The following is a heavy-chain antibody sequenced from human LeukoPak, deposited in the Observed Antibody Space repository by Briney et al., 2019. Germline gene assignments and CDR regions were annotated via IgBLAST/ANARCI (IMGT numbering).Heavy chain of an antibody. Sequence: SETLSLTCTVSGGAISSGGYSWNWIRQSPGKGLEWIGCIYDRGPAYYNPSLKSRFTLSVDRPKNQFFLNVTSLTAADTAVYYCARSRQASGLFNSWGQGTLVVVSS. D-gene: IGHD3-10*01. CDR1: GGAISSGGYS. CDR2: IYDRGPA. J-gene: IGHJ5*01. V-gene: IGHV4-30-2*06. CDR3: ARSRQASGLFNS.